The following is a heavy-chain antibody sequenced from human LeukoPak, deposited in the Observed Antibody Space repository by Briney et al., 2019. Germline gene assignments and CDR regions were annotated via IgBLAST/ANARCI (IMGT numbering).Heavy chain of an antibody. CDR3: AKDATDSSGYYSYFDY. D-gene: IGHD3-22*01. CDR1: GFTFRSFG. CDR2: ISYDGSNN. V-gene: IGHV3-30*18. Sequence: GGYFRLYCAAYGFTFRSFGRHRVRQAPGQGLLWVAVISYDGSNNYYEDSVRGRFTISRNNSKNTLYLQMNSLRAEATATYYCAKDATDSSGYYSYFDYWGQGTLVTVSS. J-gene: IGHJ4*02.